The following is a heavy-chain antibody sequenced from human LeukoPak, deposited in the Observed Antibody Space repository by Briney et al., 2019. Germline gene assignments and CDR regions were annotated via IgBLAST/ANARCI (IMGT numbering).Heavy chain of an antibody. V-gene: IGHV3-30-3*01. D-gene: IGHD4-17*01. CDR3: ARDLIGENAFDI. CDR2: ISYDGSNK. Sequence: PGGSLRLSCAASGFTFSSYAMHWVRQAPGKGLEWVAVISYDGSNKYYADSVKGRFTISRDNSKNTLYLQMNSLRAEDTAVYYCARDLIGENAFDIWGQGTMVTVSS. CDR1: GFTFSSYA. J-gene: IGHJ3*02.